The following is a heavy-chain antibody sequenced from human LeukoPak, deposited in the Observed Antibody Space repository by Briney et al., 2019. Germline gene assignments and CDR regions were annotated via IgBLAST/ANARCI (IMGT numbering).Heavy chain of an antibody. Sequence: GGSLRLSCAASGFTFSTYAITWVRQAPGKGLEWVAVISYDGSNKYYADSVKGRFTISRDNSKNTLYLQMNSLRAEDTAVYYCAKGGRYCSGGSCYGVLDPWGQGTLVTVSS. CDR1: GFTFSTYA. V-gene: IGHV3-30*18. D-gene: IGHD2-15*01. CDR3: AKGGRYCSGGSCYGVLDP. J-gene: IGHJ5*02. CDR2: ISYDGSNK.